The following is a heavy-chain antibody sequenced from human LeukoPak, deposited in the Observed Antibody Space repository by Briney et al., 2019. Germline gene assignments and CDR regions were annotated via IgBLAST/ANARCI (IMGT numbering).Heavy chain of an antibody. Sequence: ASVKVSCKASGYTFTSYGISWVRQAPGQGLEWMGWISAYNGNTNYAQKLQGRVTMTTDTSTSTAYMELRSLRSDDTAVYYCARDKGIAARPPYFDYWGQGTLVTVSS. CDR1: GYTFTSYG. CDR3: ARDKGIAARPPYFDY. J-gene: IGHJ4*02. D-gene: IGHD6-6*01. V-gene: IGHV1-18*01. CDR2: ISAYNGNT.